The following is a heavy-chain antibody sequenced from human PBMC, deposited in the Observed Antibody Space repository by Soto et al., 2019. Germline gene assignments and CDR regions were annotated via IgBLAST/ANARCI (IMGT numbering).Heavy chain of an antibody. J-gene: IGHJ4*02. D-gene: IGHD5-12*01. Sequence: QVQLVESGGGVVQPGRSLRLSCAASGFTFSSYAMHWVRQAPGKGLEWVAVISYDGSNKYYADSVKGRFTISRDNSKNPLYLQMNSLRAEDTAVYYCARDTRGYSGYDRHLPGHWGQGTLVTVSS. CDR3: ARDTRGYSGYDRHLPGH. CDR1: GFTFSSYA. V-gene: IGHV3-30-3*01. CDR2: ISYDGSNK.